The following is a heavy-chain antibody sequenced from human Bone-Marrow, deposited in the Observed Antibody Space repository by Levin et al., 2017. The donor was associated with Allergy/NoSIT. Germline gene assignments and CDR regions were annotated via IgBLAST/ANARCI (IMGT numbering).Heavy chain of an antibody. CDR1: GYNFNNYW. J-gene: IGHJ4*02. CDR2: VYAGDSDG. CDR3: ARQNISSGYDY. Sequence: GESLKISCQAYGYNFNNYWIGWVRQMPGKGLEWMGIVYAGDSDGRYSPSFQGHVTMSADKSISTAFLQWSSLKASDTATYYCARQNISSGYDYWGQGTPVTVSS. D-gene: IGHD5-12*01. V-gene: IGHV5-51*01.